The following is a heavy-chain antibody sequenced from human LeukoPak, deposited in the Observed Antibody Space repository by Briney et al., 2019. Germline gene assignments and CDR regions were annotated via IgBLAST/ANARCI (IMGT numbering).Heavy chain of an antibody. J-gene: IGHJ6*02. CDR2: ISSSSSYI. Sequence: GGSLRLSCAASGFTFSSYSMNWVRQAPGKGLEWVSSISSSSSYIYYADSVKGRFTISRDNAKNSLYLQMNSLRAEDTAVYYCARYCSSTSCPTYYYYGMDVWGQGTTVTVSS. CDR3: ARYCSSTSCPTYYYYGMDV. CDR1: GFTFSSYS. D-gene: IGHD2-2*01. V-gene: IGHV3-21*01.